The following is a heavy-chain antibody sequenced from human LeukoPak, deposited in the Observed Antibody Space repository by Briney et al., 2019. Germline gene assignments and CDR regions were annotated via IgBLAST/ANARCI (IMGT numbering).Heavy chain of an antibody. Sequence: SETLSLTCTVSGGSISRTSYYWDWIRQPPGKGLEWIGNVFDSGSTHYNPSLKSRVTISVDTSKNQFSLRLSSVTAADTAVYYCARERQQLLYFDYWGQGTLVTVSS. CDR1: GGSISRTSYY. V-gene: IGHV4-39*07. D-gene: IGHD6-13*01. CDR2: VFDSGST. J-gene: IGHJ4*02. CDR3: ARERQQLLYFDY.